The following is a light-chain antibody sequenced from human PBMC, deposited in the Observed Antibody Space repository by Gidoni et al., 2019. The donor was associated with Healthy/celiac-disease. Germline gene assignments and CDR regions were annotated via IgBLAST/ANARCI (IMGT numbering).Light chain of an antibody. Sequence: DIQMTQSPSSLSASVGDRVTITCRASQSISSYLNWYQQKPGKAPKLLIYAASSLQSGVPSRFSGSGSGTDFTLTISSLQPEDFATYYCQQSYSTTYTVXXXTKLEIK. CDR1: QSISSY. CDR2: AAS. CDR3: QQSYSTTYT. J-gene: IGKJ2*01. V-gene: IGKV1-39*01.